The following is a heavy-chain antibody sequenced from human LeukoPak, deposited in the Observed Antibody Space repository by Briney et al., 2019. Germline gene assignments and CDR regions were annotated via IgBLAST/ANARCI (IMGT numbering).Heavy chain of an antibody. V-gene: IGHV1-69*04. CDR2: IIPILGIA. CDR1: GGTFSSYA. D-gene: IGHD2/OR15-2a*01. J-gene: IGHJ6*02. CDR3: ARLRSMGYYYGMDV. Sequence: SVKVSCKASGGTFSSYAISWVRQAPGQGLEWMGRIIPILGIANYAQKLQGRVTMTTDTSTSTAYMELRSLRSDDTAVYYCARLRSMGYYYGMDVWGQGTTVTVSS.